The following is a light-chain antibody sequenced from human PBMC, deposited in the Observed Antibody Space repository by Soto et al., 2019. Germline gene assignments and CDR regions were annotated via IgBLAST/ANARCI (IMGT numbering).Light chain of an antibody. Sequence: DIHMTQSPSSVSASVGGRVTITCRASQGIRSWLAWYQQKPGKAPTLLIYTVPSLQSGVPSRLSGGGSATDFPPTSSRLQPDDFANYYRQQANSSPLTFGGGTKVEIK. J-gene: IGKJ4*02. V-gene: IGKV1-12*01. CDR1: QGIRSW. CDR2: TVP. CDR3: QQANSSPLT.